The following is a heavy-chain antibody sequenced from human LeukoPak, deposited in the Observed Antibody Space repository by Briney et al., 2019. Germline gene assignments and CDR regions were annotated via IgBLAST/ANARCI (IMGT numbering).Heavy chain of an antibody. V-gene: IGHV4-38-2*02. CDR3: ARDQRGIAVAGIPY. CDR1: GYSISSGYY. D-gene: IGHD6-19*01. J-gene: IGHJ4*02. CDR2: IYHSGST. Sequence: SETLSLTCTVSGYSISSGYYWGWIRQPPGKGLEWIGSIYHSGSTYYNPSLKSRVTISVDTSKNQFSLKLGSVTAADTAVYYCARDQRGIAVAGIPYWGQGTLVTVSS.